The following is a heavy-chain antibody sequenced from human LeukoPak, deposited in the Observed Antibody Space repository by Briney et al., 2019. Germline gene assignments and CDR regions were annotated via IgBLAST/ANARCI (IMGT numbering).Heavy chain of an antibody. CDR1: GGSISSYY. V-gene: IGHV4-59*01. D-gene: IGHD3-22*01. CDR2: IYYSGST. J-gene: IGHJ3*02. Sequence: SETLSLTCTVSGGSISSYYWSWIRQPPGKGLEWIGDIYYSGSTNYNPSLKSRVTISVDTSKNQFSLKLSSVTAADTAVYYCARDMTGYYDSSGYYYSRAFDIWGQGTMVTVSS. CDR3: ARDMTGYYDSSGYYYSRAFDI.